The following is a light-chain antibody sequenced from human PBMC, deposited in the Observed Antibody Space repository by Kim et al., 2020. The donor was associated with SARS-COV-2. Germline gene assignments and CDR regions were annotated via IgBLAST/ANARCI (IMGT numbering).Light chain of an antibody. CDR2: DAS. V-gene: IGKV1D-13*01. Sequence: AIQLTQSPSSLSASVGDRVTITCRASQSVSSSLAWYQQKPGRAPKLLIHDASSLESGVPSRFSGSGSGTEFTLTISSLQADDFATYYGQQFNNSPLTFGGGTKVDIK. J-gene: IGKJ4*01. CDR1: QSVSSS. CDR3: QQFNNSPLT.